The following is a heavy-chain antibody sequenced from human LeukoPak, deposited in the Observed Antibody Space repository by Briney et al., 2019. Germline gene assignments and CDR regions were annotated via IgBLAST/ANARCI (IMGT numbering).Heavy chain of an antibody. CDR3: ARVEGRIVGATYFDY. Sequence: ASVKVSCKASGYTFTGYYMHWVRQAPGQGLEWMGWINAGNGNTKYSQKFQGRVTITRDTSASTAYMELSSLRSEDTAVYYCARVEGRIVGATYFDYWGQGTLVTVSS. D-gene: IGHD1-26*01. J-gene: IGHJ4*02. CDR2: INAGNGNT. V-gene: IGHV1-3*01. CDR1: GYTFTGYY.